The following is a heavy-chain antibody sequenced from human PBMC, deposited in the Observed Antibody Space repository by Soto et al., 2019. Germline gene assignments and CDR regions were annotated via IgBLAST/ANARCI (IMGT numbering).Heavy chain of an antibody. CDR2: IYPGDSDI. V-gene: IGHV5-51*01. J-gene: IGHJ6*02. CDR3: ARQLPYGGNSYYGMDV. CDR1: GYSFTSYG. Sequence: GESLKISCKGSGYSFTSYGIGWVRQMPGKGLEWMGIIYPGDSDIRYSPSFQGQVTISADKSISTAYLQWSGLKASDTAIYYCARQLPYGGNSYYGMDVWGQGTTVTVSS. D-gene: IGHD2-15*01.